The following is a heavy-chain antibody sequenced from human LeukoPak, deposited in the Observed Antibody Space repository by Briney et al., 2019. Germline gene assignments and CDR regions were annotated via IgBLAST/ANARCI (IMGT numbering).Heavy chain of an antibody. Sequence: ASVKVSCKASGYTFTSYYMHWVRQAPGQGLEWMGIINPSGGSTSYAQKFQGRVTMTRVTSTSTVYMELSSLRSEDTAVYYCARDHAKYYYDSSGYVPEYFQHWGQGTLVTVSS. CDR2: INPSGGST. CDR3: ARDHAKYYYDSSGYVPEYFQH. V-gene: IGHV1-46*01. CDR1: GYTFTSYY. J-gene: IGHJ1*01. D-gene: IGHD3-22*01.